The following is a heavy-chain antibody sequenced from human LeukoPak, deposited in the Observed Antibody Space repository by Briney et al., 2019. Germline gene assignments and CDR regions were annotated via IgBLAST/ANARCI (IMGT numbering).Heavy chain of an antibody. J-gene: IGHJ4*02. Sequence: GGSLRLSCAASGFTFSSYAMSWVRQAPGKGLEWVSAISGSGGSTYYADSVKGRFTISRDNSKNTLYLQMNSLRAEDTAVYYCAKVPPQYYYDSSGYYPDYWGQGTLVTVSS. CDR2: ISGSGGST. V-gene: IGHV3-23*01. CDR1: GFTFSSYA. CDR3: AKVPPQYYYDSSGYYPDY. D-gene: IGHD3-22*01.